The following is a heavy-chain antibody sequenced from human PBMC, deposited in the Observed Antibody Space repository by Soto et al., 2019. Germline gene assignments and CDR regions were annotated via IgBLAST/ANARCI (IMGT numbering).Heavy chain of an antibody. J-gene: IGHJ4*02. CDR3: ASWVYSLNY. Sequence: EVQLVESGGGLVQPGGSLRLSCVTSGFTFSDSWMNWVRQAPGKGLEWVANLNQDGSETKYVDSVKGRFTISRDNAKNSVYLEINNLSTEDTAIYYCASWVYSLNYWGQGTQVTVSS. CDR2: LNQDGSET. D-gene: IGHD2-15*01. V-gene: IGHV3-7*01. CDR1: GFTFSDSW.